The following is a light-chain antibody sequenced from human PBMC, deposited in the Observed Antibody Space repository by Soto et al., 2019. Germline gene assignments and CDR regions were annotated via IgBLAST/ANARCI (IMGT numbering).Light chain of an antibody. Sequence: QSVLTQPPSVSGAPRRRVTISCTGGSPNIGAGYDVHWHQQHPGKAPKLMIYNVYDRPSGISNRFSGSKSGNTASLTISGLQGEDEADYYCSSYTISRTYVFGTGTKVTVL. J-gene: IGLJ1*01. CDR1: SPNIGAGYD. CDR2: NVY. CDR3: SSYTISRTYV. V-gene: IGLV2-14*03.